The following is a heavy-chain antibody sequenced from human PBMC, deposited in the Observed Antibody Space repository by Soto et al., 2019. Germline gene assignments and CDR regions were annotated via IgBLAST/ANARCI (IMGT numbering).Heavy chain of an antibody. Sequence: PGGSLRLSCAASGFTFSNYWMHWFRQVPGKGLVWVSLINSDGSSTSYADSVKGRFTIFRDNAKNTLYLQMNSLRAEDTAVYYCARDPAPSGWYDYWGQGTLVTVSS. CDR2: INSDGSST. CDR1: GFTFSNYW. CDR3: ARDPAPSGWYDY. V-gene: IGHV3-74*01. J-gene: IGHJ4*02. D-gene: IGHD6-19*01.